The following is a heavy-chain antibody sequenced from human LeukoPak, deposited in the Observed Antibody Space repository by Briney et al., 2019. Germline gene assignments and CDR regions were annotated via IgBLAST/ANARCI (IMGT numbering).Heavy chain of an antibody. CDR2: ISSSGRTI. J-gene: IGHJ4*02. V-gene: IGHV3-11*04. Sequence: PGVSLRLACAASGFTFSDYYMIWLRQSPGEAVECVSYISSSGRTIYYEDSVNGRFTISRDNAKNSLYLQMNSLRAEDTAVYFCARDLYPFDYWGQGTLVTVSS. D-gene: IGHD5/OR15-5a*01. CDR3: ARDLYPFDY. CDR1: GFTFSDYY.